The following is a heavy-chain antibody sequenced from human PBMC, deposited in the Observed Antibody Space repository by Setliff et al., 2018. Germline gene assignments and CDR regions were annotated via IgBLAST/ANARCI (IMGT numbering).Heavy chain of an antibody. V-gene: IGHV7-4-1*02. CDR3: ARDSLDRDTYYYDSSGYSSAFDI. D-gene: IGHD3-22*01. CDR1: GYTFTSYA. Sequence: GASVKVSCKASGYTFTSYAMNWVRQAPGQGLEWMGWINTNTGNPTYAQGFTGRFVFSLDTSVSTAYLQISSLKAEDTAVYYCARDSLDRDTYYYDSSGYSSAFDIWGQGTMVTVSS. CDR2: INTNTGNP. J-gene: IGHJ3*02.